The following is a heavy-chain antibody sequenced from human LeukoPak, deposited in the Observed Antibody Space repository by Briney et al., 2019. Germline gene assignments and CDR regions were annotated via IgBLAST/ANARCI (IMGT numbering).Heavy chain of an antibody. Sequence: ASVKVSCKVSGYTLTELSMHWVRQAPGKGLEWMGGFDPEDGETIYAQKFQGRVTMTEDTSTDTAYMELSSLRSEDTAVCYCATDLLRDFWSGYYTYWGQGTLVTVSS. D-gene: IGHD3-3*01. CDR3: ATDLLRDFWSGYYTY. CDR2: FDPEDGET. CDR1: GYTLTELS. J-gene: IGHJ4*02. V-gene: IGHV1-24*01.